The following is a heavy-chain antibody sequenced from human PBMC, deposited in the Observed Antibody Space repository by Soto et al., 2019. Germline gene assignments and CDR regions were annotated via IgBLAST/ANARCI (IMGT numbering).Heavy chain of an antibody. Sequence: GGSLRLSCAASGFTFSSYGMHWVRQAPGKGLEWVAVISYDGSNKYYADSVKGRFTISRDNSKNTLYLQMNSLRAEDTAVYYCAKEGTYSSSSVYYYYGMDVWGQGTTVTAP. CDR2: ISYDGSNK. D-gene: IGHD6-6*01. V-gene: IGHV3-30*18. CDR3: AKEGTYSSSSVYYYYGMDV. CDR1: GFTFSSYG. J-gene: IGHJ6*02.